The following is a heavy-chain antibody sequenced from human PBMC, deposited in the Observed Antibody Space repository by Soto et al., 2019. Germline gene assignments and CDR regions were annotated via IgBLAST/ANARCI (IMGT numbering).Heavy chain of an antibody. V-gene: IGHV1-18*01. CDR2: ISAYYGNT. CDR3: ARDRGSSGQNPDY. J-gene: IGHJ4*02. Sequence: QVQLVQSGAEVKKPGASVKVSCKASGYTFTSYGISWVRQAPGQGLEWMGWISAYYGNTNYAQKLQGRVTMTTDTSTTTGYMELRSLRSDDTAVYYCARDRGSSGQNPDYWGQGTLVTVSS. CDR1: GYTFTSYG. D-gene: IGHD6-19*01.